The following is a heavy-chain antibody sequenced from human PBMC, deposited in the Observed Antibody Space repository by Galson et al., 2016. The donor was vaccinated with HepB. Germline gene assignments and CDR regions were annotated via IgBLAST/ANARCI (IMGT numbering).Heavy chain of an antibody. CDR1: GFTFSSYS. V-gene: IGHV3-21*01. J-gene: IGHJ4*02. D-gene: IGHD4-17*01. CDR2: ISSSSSYI. CDR3: ARAVSWDYGDYAGY. Sequence: SLRLSCAASGFTFSSYSMNWVRQAPGKGLEWVSSISSSSSYIYYADSVKGRFTISRDNAKISLYLQMNSLRAEDTAVYYCARAVSWDYGDYAGYWGQGTLVTVSS.